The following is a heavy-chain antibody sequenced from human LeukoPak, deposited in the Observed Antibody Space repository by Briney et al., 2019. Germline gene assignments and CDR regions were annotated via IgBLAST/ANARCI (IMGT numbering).Heavy chain of an antibody. CDR1: GFTFSSYE. CDR2: ISCSGSTI. CDR3: STTTPAQYFDWFPPSGPIYGMDV. V-gene: IGHV3-48*03. J-gene: IGHJ6*02. Sequence: GGSLRLSCAASGFTFSSYEMNWVRQAPGKGLEWVAYISCSGSTIYYADSVKGRFTISRDNAKNSLYLQINSLRAEDTAVYYCSTTTPAQYFDWFPPSGPIYGMDVWGQGTTVTVSS. D-gene: IGHD3-9*01.